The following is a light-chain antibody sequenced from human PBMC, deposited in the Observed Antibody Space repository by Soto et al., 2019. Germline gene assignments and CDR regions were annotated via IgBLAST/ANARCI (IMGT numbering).Light chain of an antibody. J-gene: IGLJ3*02. Sequence: QSALTQPASVSGSPGQSITISCTGSSSDIGGYNYVSWYQQHPGKAPKLMIYDVSNRPSGVSYRFSGSKSGDTASLTISGLQAEDEADYYCGSYTSSITRGMFGGGTKLTVL. CDR1: SSDIGGYNY. CDR2: DVS. CDR3: GSYTSSITRGM. V-gene: IGLV2-14*03.